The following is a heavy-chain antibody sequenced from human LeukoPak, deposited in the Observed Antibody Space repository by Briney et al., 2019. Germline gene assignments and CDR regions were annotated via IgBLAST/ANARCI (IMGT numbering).Heavy chain of an antibody. CDR3: ARLPRYSGSYTQDYYYYYYMDV. Sequence: GGSLRLSCAASGFTFSSYGMHWVRQAPGKGLEWVANIKQDGSEKYYVDSVKGRFTISRDNAKNSLYLQMNSLRAEDTAVYYCARLPRYSGSYTQDYYYYYYMDVWGKGTTVTVSS. CDR1: GFTFSSYG. CDR2: IKQDGSEK. D-gene: IGHD1-26*01. J-gene: IGHJ6*03. V-gene: IGHV3-7*01.